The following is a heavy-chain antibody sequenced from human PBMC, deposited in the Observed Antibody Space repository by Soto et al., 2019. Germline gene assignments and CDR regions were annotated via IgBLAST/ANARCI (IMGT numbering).Heavy chain of an antibody. CDR1: GFSVSTSGVG. CDR3: AHKGGRGAGMDV. Sequence: QITLKESGPTLVKPTQTLTLTCTFSGFSVSTSGVGVAWIRQPPGKALEWLALIYWDDDKRYSPFLESRVTITKETSKNQVVLTMTNMDPVDTATYCCAHKGGRGAGMDVWGQGTTVTVSS. V-gene: IGHV2-5*02. CDR2: IYWDDDK. D-gene: IGHD2-15*01. J-gene: IGHJ6*02.